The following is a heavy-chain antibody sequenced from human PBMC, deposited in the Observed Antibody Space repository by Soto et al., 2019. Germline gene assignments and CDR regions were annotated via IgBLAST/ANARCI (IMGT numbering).Heavy chain of an antibody. CDR1: GDSISSSTYC. CDR3: ARHRDPGYSSSWFNS. CDR2: KYYTGTS. D-gene: IGHD6-13*01. Sequence: QLLLQESGPGLVKPSETLSLTCSVSGDSISSSTYCWGWIRQPPGKGLEWIGSKYYTGTSHYNPSPNSRVTISVDTSNNQFSLKVTSVTAADTAVYYCARHRDPGYSSSWFNSWGQGTLVIVSS. J-gene: IGHJ5*01. V-gene: IGHV4-39*01.